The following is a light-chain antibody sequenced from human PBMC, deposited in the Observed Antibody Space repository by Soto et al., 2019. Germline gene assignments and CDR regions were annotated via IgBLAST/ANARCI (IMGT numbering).Light chain of an antibody. CDR3: QQYYTTPWA. Sequence: DIVMTQSPASLAVSLGERAAINCKSTQSVLCSANDENYLAWYQQKPGQPPKXXIYWASTRESGVPDRFSGSGSRTEFTLTISSLKAEDVAVYYCQQYYTTPWAFGQGTKVDIK. CDR2: WAS. J-gene: IGKJ1*01. CDR1: QSVLCSANDENY. V-gene: IGKV4-1*01.